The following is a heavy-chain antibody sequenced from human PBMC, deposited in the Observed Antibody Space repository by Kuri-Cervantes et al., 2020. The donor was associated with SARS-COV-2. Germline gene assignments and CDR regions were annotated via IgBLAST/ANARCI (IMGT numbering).Heavy chain of an antibody. J-gene: IGHJ5*02. CDR3: ARAPPRAAAGHNWFDP. V-gene: IGHV1-8*01. CDR1: GYTFTSYD. CDR2: MNATRGDT. D-gene: IGHD6-13*01. Sequence: ASVKVSCKASGYTFTSYDINWVRQAPGQGLEYMGWMNATRGDTNYAPKFRDRVTMTKDTSISTAYMELSSLRSEDTAVYYCARAPPRAAAGHNWFDPWGQGTLVTVSS.